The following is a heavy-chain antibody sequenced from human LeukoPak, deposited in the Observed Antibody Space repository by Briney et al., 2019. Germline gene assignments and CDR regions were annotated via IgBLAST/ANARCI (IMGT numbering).Heavy chain of an antibody. D-gene: IGHD3-22*01. V-gene: IGHV3-11*01. CDR1: GLTFSDYY. Sequence: GGSLRLSCAASGLTFSDYYMSWVRQAPGKGLEWVSYISSSGSTIYYADSVKGRFTISRDNAKNSLYLQMNSLRAEDTAVYYCARDFSAYYYDSSGYADAFDIWGQGTMVTVSS. J-gene: IGHJ3*02. CDR2: ISSSGSTI. CDR3: ARDFSAYYYDSSGYADAFDI.